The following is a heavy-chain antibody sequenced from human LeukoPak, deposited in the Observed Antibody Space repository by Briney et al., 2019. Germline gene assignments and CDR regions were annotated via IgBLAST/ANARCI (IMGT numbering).Heavy chain of an antibody. Sequence: SVKVSCKASGGTFSSYAISWVRQAPGQGLEWMGRIIPILGIANYAQKFQGRVTITADKSTGTAYMELSSLRSEDTAVYYCARDLGRAIAAAGTRNWFDPWGQGTLVTVSS. CDR2: IIPILGIA. CDR1: GGTFSSYA. D-gene: IGHD6-13*01. V-gene: IGHV1-69*04. CDR3: ARDLGRAIAAAGTRNWFDP. J-gene: IGHJ5*02.